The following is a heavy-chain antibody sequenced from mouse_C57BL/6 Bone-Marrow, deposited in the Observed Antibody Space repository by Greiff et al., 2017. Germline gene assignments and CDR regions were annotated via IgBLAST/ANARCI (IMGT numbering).Heavy chain of an antibody. Sequence: EVQLQQSVAELVRPGASVKLSCTASGFNIKNTYMHWVKQRPEQGLEWIGRIDPANGNTKYAPKFQGKATITADTASNTAYLQLSSLTSEDSAIYYCARGRCGSSYPFAYWGQGTLVTVSA. CDR2: IDPANGNT. CDR1: GFNIKNTY. D-gene: IGHD1-1*01. V-gene: IGHV14-3*01. J-gene: IGHJ3*01. CDR3: ARGRCGSSYPFAY.